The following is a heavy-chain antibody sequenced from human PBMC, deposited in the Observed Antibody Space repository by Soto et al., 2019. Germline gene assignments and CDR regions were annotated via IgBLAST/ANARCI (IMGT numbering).Heavy chain of an antibody. D-gene: IGHD3-10*01. CDR1: GLSFSNYA. CDR2: ISSNGEST. J-gene: IGHJ4*01. CDR3: VKDRAIDH. Sequence: PGGSLRLSCSASGLSFSNYAMHWVRQAPGKGLQYISSISSNGESTYYADSVKGRFTISRDNSKNTLYLQMSSLRGEDTGLYYCVKDRAIDHWGQGTLVTVSA. V-gene: IGHV3-64D*08.